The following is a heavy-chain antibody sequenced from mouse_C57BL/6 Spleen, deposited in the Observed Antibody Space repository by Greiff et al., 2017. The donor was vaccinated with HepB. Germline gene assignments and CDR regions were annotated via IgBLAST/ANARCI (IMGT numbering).Heavy chain of an antibody. CDR1: GYTFTSYW. CDR3: ARKSNYGFAY. J-gene: IGHJ3*01. Sequence: QVQLKQPGAELVKPGASVKLSCKASGYTFTSYWMQWVKQRPGQGLEWIGEIDPSDSYTNYNQKFKGKATLTVDTSSSTAYMQLSSLTSEDSAVYYCARKSNYGFAYWGQGTLVTVSA. CDR2: IDPSDSYT. D-gene: IGHD2-5*01. V-gene: IGHV1-50*01.